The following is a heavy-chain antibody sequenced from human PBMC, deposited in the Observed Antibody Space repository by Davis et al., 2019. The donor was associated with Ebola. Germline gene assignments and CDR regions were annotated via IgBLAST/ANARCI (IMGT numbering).Heavy chain of an antibody. CDR2: IYPGDSHT. V-gene: IGHV5-51*01. CDR3: ARRSPYGAYEGGWYFDL. Sequence: GESLKISCKGSGYSFTSYWIGWVRQLPGKGLEWLGIIYPGDSHTRYSPSFLGQVTISVDKSIGTAYLQWSSLKASDTAMYYCARRSPYGAYEGGWYFDLWGRGTLVTVSS. D-gene: IGHD4-17*01. CDR1: GYSFTSYW. J-gene: IGHJ2*01.